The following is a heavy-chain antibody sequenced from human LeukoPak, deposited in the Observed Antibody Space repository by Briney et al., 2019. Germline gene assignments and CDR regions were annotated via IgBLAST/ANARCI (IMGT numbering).Heavy chain of an antibody. Sequence: GGSLRLSCAASEFTLSDYYMSWIRQAPGKGLERVSYISRSGTTIHYADSVNGRFTISRDNAKNSLYLQMNSLRADDTAVYFCARDKFETSGCFDYWGQGALVTVSS. V-gene: IGHV3-11*01. CDR2: ISRSGTTI. D-gene: IGHD6-19*01. CDR1: EFTLSDYY. J-gene: IGHJ4*02. CDR3: ARDKFETSGCFDY.